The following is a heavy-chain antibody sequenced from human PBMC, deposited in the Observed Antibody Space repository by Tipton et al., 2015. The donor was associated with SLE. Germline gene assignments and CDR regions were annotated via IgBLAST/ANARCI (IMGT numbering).Heavy chain of an antibody. CDR1: GGSISSSNFC. V-gene: IGHV4-39*07. Sequence: TLSLTCTVSGGSISSSNFCWGWIRQPPGKGLEWIGCIFYGGNTFYSPSLRSRLTISVDTPNNQFSLKLSSLTAADTAVYYCARPHHYWGQGTLVTVSS. J-gene: IGHJ4*02. CDR3: ARPHHY. CDR2: IFYGGNT.